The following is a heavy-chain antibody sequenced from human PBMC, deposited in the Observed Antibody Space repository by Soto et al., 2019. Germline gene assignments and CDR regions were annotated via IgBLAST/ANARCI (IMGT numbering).Heavy chain of an antibody. D-gene: IGHD6-19*01. CDR2: ISGSGGST. J-gene: IGHJ4*02. CDR1: GFTFSSYA. Sequence: GGSLRLSCAASGFTFSSYAMSWVRQAPGKGLEWVSAISGSGGSTYYADSVKGRFTISRDNSKNTLYLQMNSLRAEDTAVYYCTYSSGWYIFDDWGQGTLVTVSS. V-gene: IGHV3-23*01. CDR3: TYSSGWYIFDD.